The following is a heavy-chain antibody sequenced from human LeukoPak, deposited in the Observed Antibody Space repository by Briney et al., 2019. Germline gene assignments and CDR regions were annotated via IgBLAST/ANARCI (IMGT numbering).Heavy chain of an antibody. J-gene: IGHJ4*02. V-gene: IGHV3-23*01. Sequence: GGSLRLSCAASGFTFSSYAMSWVRQAPGKGLEWVSTIDNNGGRTYYGDSVRGRFAISRDNSKNTLYLQINSLRAEDTAVYFCAKVGSVSGTNFDYFDYWGQGTLVSVSS. CDR3: AKVGSVSGTNFDYFDY. D-gene: IGHD1-1*01. CDR1: GFTFSSYA. CDR2: IDNNGGRT.